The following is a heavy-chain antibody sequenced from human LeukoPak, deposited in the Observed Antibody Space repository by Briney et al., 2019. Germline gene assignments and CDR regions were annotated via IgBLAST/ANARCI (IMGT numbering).Heavy chain of an antibody. D-gene: IGHD3-22*01. Sequence: SVKVSCKASGCTLSSYAISWVRQAPGQGLESMGRIIPIFDTTNYAQKFQGRVTISADKSTSTAYMELSSLRSGDTAVYYCVRDYDTSGPQKNFFDFWGQGTLVTVSS. CDR1: GCTLSSYA. V-gene: IGHV1-69*06. J-gene: IGHJ4*02. CDR2: IIPIFDTT. CDR3: VRDYDTSGPQKNFFDF.